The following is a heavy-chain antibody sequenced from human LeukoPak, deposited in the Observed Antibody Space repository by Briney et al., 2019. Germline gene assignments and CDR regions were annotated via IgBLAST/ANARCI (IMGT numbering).Heavy chain of an antibody. V-gene: IGHV4-39*01. CDR2: IYYSGST. Sequence: SETLSLTCTVSGGSISSSSYYWGWIRQPPGTGLEWIGSIYYSGSTYYNPSLKSRVTISVDTSKNQFSLKLSSVTAADTAVYYCARHPVDTAMVVDWGQGTLVTVSS. J-gene: IGHJ4*02. CDR1: GGSISSSSYY. D-gene: IGHD5-18*01. CDR3: ARHPVDTAMVVD.